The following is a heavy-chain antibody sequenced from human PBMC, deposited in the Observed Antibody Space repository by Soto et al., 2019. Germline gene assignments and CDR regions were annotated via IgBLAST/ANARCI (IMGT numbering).Heavy chain of an antibody. CDR3: ARHGLGDIVVVPAAPRPSDDPLDF. J-gene: IGHJ6*03. CDR1: GGSISSYY. D-gene: IGHD2-2*01. V-gene: IGHV4-59*08. CDR2: IYYSGST. Sequence: SETLSLTCTVSGGSISSYYWSWIRQPPGKGLEWIGYIYYSGSTNYNPSLKSRVTISVDTSKNQFSLKLSSVTAADTAVYYCARHGLGDIVVVPAAPRPSDDPLDFWGKGTTVTV.